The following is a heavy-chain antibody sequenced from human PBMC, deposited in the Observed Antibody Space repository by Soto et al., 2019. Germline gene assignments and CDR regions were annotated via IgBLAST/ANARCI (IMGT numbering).Heavy chain of an antibody. J-gene: IGHJ4*02. CDR1: GGSISSSSYY. CDR3: ARTGVAGTKHPIDY. V-gene: IGHV4-39*01. Sequence: QLLESGPGLVKPSETLSLTCTVSGGSISSSSYYWGWIRQPPGKGLEWIGSIYYSGSTYYNPSLKSRVTISVDTSKNQFSLKLSSVTAADTAVYYCARTGVAGTKHPIDYWGQGTLVTVSS. CDR2: IYYSGST. D-gene: IGHD6-19*01.